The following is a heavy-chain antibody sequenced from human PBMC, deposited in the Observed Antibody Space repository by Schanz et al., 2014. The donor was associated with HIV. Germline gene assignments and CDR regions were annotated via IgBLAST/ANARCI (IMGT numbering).Heavy chain of an antibody. J-gene: IGHJ6*02. D-gene: IGHD1-1*01. CDR3: AKHDGNYYYGMDV. CDR2: ISGSDGST. CDR1: GFIFSDHF. V-gene: IGHV3-23*04. Sequence: VQLVESGGGVVQPGRSLRLSCTTSGFIFSDHFMGWVRQAPGKGLEWVSTISGSDGSTYYADSVKGRFTISRDHSKNTLNLQMNTLRAGDTAVYYCAKHDGNYYYGMDVWGHGTTVTVSS.